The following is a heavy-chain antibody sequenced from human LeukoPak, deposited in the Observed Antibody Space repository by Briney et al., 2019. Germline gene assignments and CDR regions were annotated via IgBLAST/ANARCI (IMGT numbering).Heavy chain of an antibody. D-gene: IGHD1-14*01. J-gene: IGHJ2*01. CDR2: IYYSGST. V-gene: IGHV4-59*01. CDR1: GGSISSYY. Sequence: SETLSLTCTVSGGSISSYYWSWLRQPPGKGLEWIGYIYYSGSTNYNPSLKSRVTISVDTSKNQFSLKLSSVTAADTAVYYCARVRTRWYFDLWGRGTLVTVSS. CDR3: ARVRTRWYFDL.